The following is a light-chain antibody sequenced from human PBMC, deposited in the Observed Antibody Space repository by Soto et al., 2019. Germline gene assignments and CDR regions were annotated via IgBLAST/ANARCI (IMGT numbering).Light chain of an antibody. J-gene: IGKJ4*01. CDR1: QSVRNNY. Sequence: ETVLTQSPGALPLSPGERATLSCRASQSVRNNYLAWYQQKPGQAPRLLIYGASSRATGIPDRFSGSGSGTEFTLTISRLEPEDFAVYYCQQYGSSPVTFGGGTKVEIK. CDR2: GAS. V-gene: IGKV3-20*01. CDR3: QQYGSSPVT.